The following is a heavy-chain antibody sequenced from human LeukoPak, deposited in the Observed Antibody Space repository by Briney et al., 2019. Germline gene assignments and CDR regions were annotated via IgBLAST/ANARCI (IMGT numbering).Heavy chain of an antibody. CDR3: ARDGDLLPNSDAFDI. CDR1: GYTLTELS. Sequence: ASVKVSCKVSGYTLTELSMHWVRQAPGQGLEWMGGIIPIFGTANYAQKFQGRVTITTDESTSTAYMELSSLRSEDTAVYYCARDGDLLPNSDAFDIWGQGTMVTVSS. V-gene: IGHV1-69*05. CDR2: IIPIFGTA. D-gene: IGHD3-10*01. J-gene: IGHJ3*02.